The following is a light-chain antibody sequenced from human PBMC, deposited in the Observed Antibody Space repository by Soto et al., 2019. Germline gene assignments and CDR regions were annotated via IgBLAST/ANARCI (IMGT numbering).Light chain of an antibody. CDR1: QSMSNY. V-gene: IGKV1-39*01. Sequence: DSQMTQSPSSLAASVGDRVTITCRASQSMSNYLNWYQQKPGNAHKLLIYAASSLQDGVPSRFTGSGAGNAFTLTISSLKAEDCATYHCERRYTFPRTFGQGTKV. CDR3: ERRYTFPRT. CDR2: AAS. J-gene: IGKJ1*01.